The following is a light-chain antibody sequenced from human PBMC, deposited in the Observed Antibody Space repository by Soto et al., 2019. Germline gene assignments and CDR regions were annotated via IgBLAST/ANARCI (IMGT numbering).Light chain of an antibody. CDR1: QSVSNN. J-gene: IGKJ1*01. Sequence: EIVMTQSPATLSASPGERATLSCRASQSVSNNLAWYHQKPGQAPRLLIYGASTRATGIPASISGSGSETELTLTISSLRPEDLAVYYCQQYSNWWTFGQGTEVELK. CDR3: QQYSNWWT. CDR2: GAS. V-gene: IGKV3-15*01.